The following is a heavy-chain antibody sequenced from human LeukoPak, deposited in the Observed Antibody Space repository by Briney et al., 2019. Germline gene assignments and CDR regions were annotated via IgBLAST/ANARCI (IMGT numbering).Heavy chain of an antibody. D-gene: IGHD2/OR15-2a*01. CDR3: ASTYDAFDI. J-gene: IGHJ3*02. V-gene: IGHV1-18*01. CDR1: GYTFTDYD. CDR2: VSPYNGNT. Sequence: APVKVSCKTSGYTFTDYDITWVRQAPGQGLEWMGRVSPYNGNTYYSQRFQDRVTITKDTSTGTAYMDLRNLRTDDTAMYYCASTYDAFDIWGQGTMVTVSS.